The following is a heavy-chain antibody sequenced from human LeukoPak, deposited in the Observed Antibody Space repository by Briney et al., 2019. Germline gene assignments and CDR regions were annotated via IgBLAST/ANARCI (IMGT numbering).Heavy chain of an antibody. Sequence: SQTLSLTCSVSGDSISSGDYYWSWIRQHPGEALEWIGYIYYTGRADYNPCLKSRVTISADTSKNRFTLKLSSVTAADTAVYYCARGPTAGSYFRVGFDYWGQGNLVTVSS. CDR3: ARGPTAGSYFRVGFDY. J-gene: IGHJ4*02. V-gene: IGHV4-31*03. CDR1: GDSISSGDYY. D-gene: IGHD1-26*01. CDR2: IYYTGRA.